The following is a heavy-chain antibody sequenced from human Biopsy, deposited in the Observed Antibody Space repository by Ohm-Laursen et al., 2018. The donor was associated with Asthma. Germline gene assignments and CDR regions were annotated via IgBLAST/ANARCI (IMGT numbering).Heavy chain of an antibody. J-gene: IGHJ1*01. CDR2: ISHRGST. Sequence: GTLSLTCVIYGGPFSGYYWAWFRQPPGKGLEWIGEISHRGSTNYNPSLKSRVIISMDTSNNHFSLQLPSVTVADTAGYFCARAETAGLYYRHGGQGALVTVSS. D-gene: IGHD2-21*02. CDR3: ARAETAGLYYRH. V-gene: IGHV4-34*01. CDR1: GGPFSGYY.